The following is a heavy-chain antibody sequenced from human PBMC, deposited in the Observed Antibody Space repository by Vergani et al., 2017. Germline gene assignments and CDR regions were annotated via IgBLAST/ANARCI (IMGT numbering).Heavy chain of an antibody. CDR2: IYYSGST. CDR1: GGSISSSY. CDR3: ARVGYNYGLFDY. V-gene: IGHV4-59*01. J-gene: IGHJ4*02. Sequence: QVQLQESGPGLVKPSETLSLTCTVSGGSISSSYWSWIRQPPGKGLEWIGSIYYSGSTNYNPSLKSRVTISVDTSKNQFSLKLSSVTAADTAVYYCARVGYNYGLFDYWGQGTLVTVSS. D-gene: IGHD5-24*01.